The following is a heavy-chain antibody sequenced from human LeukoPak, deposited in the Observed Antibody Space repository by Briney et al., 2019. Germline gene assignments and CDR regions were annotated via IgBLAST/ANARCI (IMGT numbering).Heavy chain of an antibody. Sequence: GGSLRLSCAASGFTFSNYWMSWVRQAPGKGLEWVASIKQDGSEKEFVDSVKGRFSISRDNSKNTLYLQMNSLRAEDTALYYCAKVDSSAWYPYYFDYWGQGTLVTVSS. V-gene: IGHV3-7*03. CDR1: GFTFSNYW. J-gene: IGHJ4*02. CDR3: AKVDSSAWYPYYFDY. CDR2: IKQDGSEK. D-gene: IGHD6-19*01.